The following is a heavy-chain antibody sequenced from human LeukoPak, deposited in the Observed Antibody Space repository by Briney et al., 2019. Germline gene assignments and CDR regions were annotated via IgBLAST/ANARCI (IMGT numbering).Heavy chain of an antibody. D-gene: IGHD4-17*01. CDR1: GYTFSNFG. V-gene: IGHV1-18*01. CDR2: ISAHNVIT. J-gene: IGHJ3*01. CDR3: ARIGDYSTEDAFDV. Sequence: ASVKVSCKASGYTFSNFGITWVRQAPGQGLEWMGWISAHNVITDYAQNLQGRLTMTTDTSTSTTYMELRSLRSDDTAIYYCARIGDYSTEDAFDVWGQGTMVTVS.